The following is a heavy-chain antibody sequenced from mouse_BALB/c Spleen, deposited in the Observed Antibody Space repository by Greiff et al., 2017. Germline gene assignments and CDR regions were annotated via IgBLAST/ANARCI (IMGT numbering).Heavy chain of an antibody. D-gene: IGHD1-1*01. CDR1: GYSFTGYF. CDR3: ARCITTVGGYFDV. J-gene: IGHJ1*01. CDR2: INPYNGDT. Sequence: VQLQQSGPELVKPGASVKISCKASGYSFTGYFMNWVMQSHGKSLEWIGRINPYNGDTFYNQKFKGKATLTVDKSSSTAHMELRSLASEDSAVYYCARCITTVGGYFDVWGAGTTVTVSS. V-gene: IGHV1-20*02.